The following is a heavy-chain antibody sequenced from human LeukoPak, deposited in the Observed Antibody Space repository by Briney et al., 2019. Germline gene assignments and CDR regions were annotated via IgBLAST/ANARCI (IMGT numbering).Heavy chain of an antibody. CDR1: GGTFIIYA. V-gene: IGHV1-69*13. CDR2: IIPIFGTA. D-gene: IGHD4-11*01. Sequence: SVKVSFKASGGTFIIYAISWVRQAPGQGREWMGGIIPIFGTANYAQKFQGRVTITADESTSTAYMELSSLRSEDTAVYFCARSSDYSNYIVDYWGQGTLVTVSS. J-gene: IGHJ4*02. CDR3: ARSSDYSNYIVDY.